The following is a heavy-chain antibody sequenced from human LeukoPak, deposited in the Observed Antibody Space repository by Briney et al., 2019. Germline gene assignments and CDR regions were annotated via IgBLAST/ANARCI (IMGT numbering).Heavy chain of an antibody. Sequence: SSETLSLTCTVSGGSISSSSYYWGWIRQPPGKGLEWIGSIYYSGSTYYNPSLKSRVTISVDTSKNQFSLKLSSVTAADTAVYYCARHSSPYYFDYWGQGTLVTVSS. V-gene: IGHV4-39*01. J-gene: IGHJ4*02. CDR3: ARHSSPYYFDY. D-gene: IGHD2/OR15-2a*01. CDR1: GGSISSSSYY. CDR2: IYYSGST.